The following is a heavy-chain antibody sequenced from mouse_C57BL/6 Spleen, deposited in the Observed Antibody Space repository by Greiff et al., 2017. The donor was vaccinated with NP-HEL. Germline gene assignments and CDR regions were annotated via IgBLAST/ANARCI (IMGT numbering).Heavy chain of an antibody. Sequence: EVQRVESGPGMVKPSQSLSLTCTVTGYSITSGYDWHWIRHFPGNKLEWMGYISYSGSTNYNPSLKSRISITHDTSKNHFFLKLNSVTTEDTATYYCARGDYYGSSWAYWGQGTLVTVSA. CDR3: ARGDYYGSSWAY. J-gene: IGHJ3*01. CDR1: GYSITSGYD. V-gene: IGHV3-1*01. D-gene: IGHD1-1*01. CDR2: ISYSGST.